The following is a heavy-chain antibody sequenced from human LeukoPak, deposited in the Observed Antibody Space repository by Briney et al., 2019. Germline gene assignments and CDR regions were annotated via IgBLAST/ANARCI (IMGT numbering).Heavy chain of an antibody. D-gene: IGHD2-21*02. J-gene: IGHJ3*02. Sequence: GGSLRLSCAASGFTFSSYSMNWVRQAPGKGLEWVSSISSSSSYIYYADSVKGRFTISRDNAKNSLYLQMNSLRAEDTALYYCARGRGDPDDAFDIWGQGTMVTVSS. V-gene: IGHV3-21*04. CDR3: ARGRGDPDDAFDI. CDR2: ISSSSSYI. CDR1: GFTFSSYS.